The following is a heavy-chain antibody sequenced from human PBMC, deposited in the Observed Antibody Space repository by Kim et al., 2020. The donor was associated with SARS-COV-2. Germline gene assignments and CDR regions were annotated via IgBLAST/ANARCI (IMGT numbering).Heavy chain of an antibody. J-gene: IGHJ3*02. CDR3: ARVGQWLVTAFDI. Sequence: YYNPSLKSRVTISVDTSKNRFSLKLSSVTAADTAVYYCARVGQWLVTAFDIWGQGTMVTVSS. V-gene: IGHV4-39*07. D-gene: IGHD6-19*01.